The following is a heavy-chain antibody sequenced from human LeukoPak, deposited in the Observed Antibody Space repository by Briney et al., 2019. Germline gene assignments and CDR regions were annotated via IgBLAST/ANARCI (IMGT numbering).Heavy chain of an antibody. J-gene: IGHJ4*02. CDR3: AKEGRRDGYNLMDY. D-gene: IGHD5-24*01. V-gene: IGHV3-30*02. CDR2: IRYDGSNK. CDR1: GFTFSSYW. Sequence: PGGSLRLSCAASGFTFSSYWMHWVRQAPGKGLEWVAFIRYDGSNKYYADSVKGRFTISRDNSKNTLYLQMNSLRAEDTAVYYCAKEGRRDGYNLMDYWGQGTLVTVSS.